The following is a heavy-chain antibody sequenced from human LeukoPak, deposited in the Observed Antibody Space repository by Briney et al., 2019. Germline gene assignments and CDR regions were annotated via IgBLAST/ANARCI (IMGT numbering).Heavy chain of an antibody. CDR3: ASARGWLQLTPMDY. CDR2: IIPILGIA. J-gene: IGHJ4*02. Sequence: SVKVSCKASGGTFSSYAISWVRQAPGQGLEWMGRIIPILGIANYARKFQGRVTITADKSTSTAYMELSSLRSEDTAVYYCASARGWLQLTPMDYWGQGTLVTVSS. V-gene: IGHV1-69*04. D-gene: IGHD5-24*01. CDR1: GGTFSSYA.